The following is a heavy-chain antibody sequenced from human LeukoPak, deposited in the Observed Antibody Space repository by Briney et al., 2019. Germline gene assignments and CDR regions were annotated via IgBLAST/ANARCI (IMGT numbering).Heavy chain of an antibody. CDR2: INHSGST. J-gene: IGHJ4*02. V-gene: IGHV4-34*01. CDR1: GGSFSGYY. CDR3: ARLPLPTVARGPIDY. D-gene: IGHD4-23*01. Sequence: SETLSLTCAVYGGSFSGYYWSWIRQPPGKGLEWIGEINHSGSTNYNPSLKSRVTISVDTSKNQFSLKLSSVTAADTAVYYCARLPLPTVARGPIDYWGQGTLVTVSS.